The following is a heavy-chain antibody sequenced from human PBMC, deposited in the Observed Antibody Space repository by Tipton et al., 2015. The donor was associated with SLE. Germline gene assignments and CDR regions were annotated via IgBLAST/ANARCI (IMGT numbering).Heavy chain of an antibody. Sequence: QVQLVQSGAEVKKPGASVKVSCKASGYTFTSYDINWVRQATGQGLEWMGWMNPNSGNTGYAQKFQGRVTITRNTSISTAYMELSSLGSEDTAVYYCARGYYDRSESWFDPWGQGTLVTVSS. CDR2: MNPNSGNT. CDR1: GYTFTSYD. V-gene: IGHV1-8*03. D-gene: IGHD3-22*01. J-gene: IGHJ5*02. CDR3: ARGYYDRSESWFDP.